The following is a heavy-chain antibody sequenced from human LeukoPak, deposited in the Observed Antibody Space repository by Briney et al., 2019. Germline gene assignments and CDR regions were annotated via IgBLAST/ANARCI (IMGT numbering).Heavy chain of an antibody. CDR2: INPNSGGT. CDR3: ARVVRGSAPFDY. Sequence: ASVKVSCKASGYTFTGYYMNWVRQAPGQGLEWMGWINPNSGGTNYAQKFQGRVTMTRDTSISTAYMELSRLRSDDTAVYYCARVVRGSAPFDYWGQGTLVTVSS. D-gene: IGHD2-8*01. V-gene: IGHV1-2*02. J-gene: IGHJ4*02. CDR1: GYTFTGYY.